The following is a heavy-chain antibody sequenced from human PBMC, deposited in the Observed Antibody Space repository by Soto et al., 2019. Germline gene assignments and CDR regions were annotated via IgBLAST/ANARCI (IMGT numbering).Heavy chain of an antibody. CDR2: IDKVGTDS. CDR1: EFTFSGRS. V-gene: IGHV3-74*01. D-gene: IGHD3-10*01. J-gene: IGHJ6*03. Sequence: VQLGECGGGLVQPGWSLRLSCAASEFTFSGRSVHWVRQAPGKGLVWVSGIDKVGTDSTYADSVKGRFTSSRDNAKNTVYLQMNSLRVEDTAVYYCARGWFGPDVWGKGTTVTVSS. CDR3: ARGWFGPDV.